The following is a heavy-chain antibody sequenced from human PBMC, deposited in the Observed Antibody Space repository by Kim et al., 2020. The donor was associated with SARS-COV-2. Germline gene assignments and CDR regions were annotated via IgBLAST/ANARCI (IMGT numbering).Heavy chain of an antibody. Sequence: FQGRVTMTRNTSISTAYMELSSLRSEDTAVYYCAREPYSSGWYYYYGMDVWGQGTTVTVSS. CDR3: AREPYSSGWYYYYGMDV. D-gene: IGHD6-19*01. J-gene: IGHJ6*02. V-gene: IGHV1-8*01.